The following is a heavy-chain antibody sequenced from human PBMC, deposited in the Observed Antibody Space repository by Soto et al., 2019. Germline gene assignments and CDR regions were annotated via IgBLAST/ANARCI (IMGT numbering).Heavy chain of an antibody. Sequence: PSETLSLTCTVSGGSISSYYWIWIRQHPGKGLEWIGYIYYIGSTYYNPSLKSRVSISVDTSKNQFSLKLSSVTAADTAVYYCARFYMVRGVMGAFDIWGQGTMVTVSS. CDR3: ARFYMVRGVMGAFDI. V-gene: IGHV4-59*06. CDR1: GGSISSYY. CDR2: IYYIGST. D-gene: IGHD3-10*01. J-gene: IGHJ3*02.